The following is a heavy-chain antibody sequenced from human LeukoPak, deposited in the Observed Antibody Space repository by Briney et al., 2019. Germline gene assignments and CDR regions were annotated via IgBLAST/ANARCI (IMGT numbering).Heavy chain of an antibody. V-gene: IGHV4-34*01. CDR2: INHSGST. D-gene: IGHD3-22*01. J-gene: IGHJ3*02. Sequence: PSETLSLTCAVYGGSFSGYYWSWIRQPPGKGLEWIGEINHSGSTNYNPSLKSRVTISVDTSKNQFSLKLSSVTAADTAAYYCARGHPVYYDSSGYRILGTFDIWGQGTMVTVSS. CDR1: GGSFSGYY. CDR3: ARGHPVYYDSSGYRILGTFDI.